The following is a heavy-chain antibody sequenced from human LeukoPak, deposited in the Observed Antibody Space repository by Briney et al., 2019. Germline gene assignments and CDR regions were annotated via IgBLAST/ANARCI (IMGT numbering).Heavy chain of an antibody. CDR1: GFIFSSYG. CDR3: ARDPEVPDYYSYMDV. Sequence: GGSLRLSCTGSGFIFSSYGLFWVRQAPGKGLEWVSAISSGGAYTYYADSVKGRFTISRDNALNSVSLQMNGLRAEDTAIYYCARDPEVPDYYSYMDVWGKGTTVTVSS. V-gene: IGHV3-21*01. J-gene: IGHJ6*03. CDR2: ISSGGAYT.